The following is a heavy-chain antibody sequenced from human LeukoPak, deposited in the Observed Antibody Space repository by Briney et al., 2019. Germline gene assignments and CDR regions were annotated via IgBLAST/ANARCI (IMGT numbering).Heavy chain of an antibody. J-gene: IGHJ6*02. CDR1: GYTFTGYY. V-gene: IGHV1-2*02. CDR2: INPNSGGT. Sequence: GASVKVSCKASGYTFTGYYMHWARQAPGQGLEWMGWINPNSGGTNYAQKFQGRVTMTRDTSISTAYMELSRLRSDDTAVYYCARDQTGDPYYYYGMDVWGQGTTVTVSS. CDR3: ARDQTGDPYYYYGMDV. D-gene: IGHD7-27*01.